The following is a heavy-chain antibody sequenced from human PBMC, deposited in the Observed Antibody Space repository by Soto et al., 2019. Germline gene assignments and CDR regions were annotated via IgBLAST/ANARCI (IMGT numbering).Heavy chain of an antibody. CDR1: GFTFSNAW. CDR3: VTGLRSASLDF. J-gene: IGHJ4*02. D-gene: IGHD1-26*01. V-gene: IGHV3-15*01. CDR2: LKGNADGGTI. Sequence: EVQLVESGGGLVKPGGSLRLSCVASGFTFSNAWMTWVRQAPGKGLEWAGRLKGNADGGTINYAAPVKGRFTISRDDSKNTLYLEMNSLKTEDTAVYYCVTGLRSASLDFWGQGTLVTVSS.